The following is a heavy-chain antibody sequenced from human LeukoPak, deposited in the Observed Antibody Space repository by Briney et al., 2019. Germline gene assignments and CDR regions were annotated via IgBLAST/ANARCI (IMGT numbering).Heavy chain of an antibody. CDR3: ARDPYDSSGYPMGY. CDR1: GFTFTSYA. V-gene: IGHV3-30-3*01. Sequence: PGGSLRLSCAASGFTFTSYAIHWVRQGPGKGLEWVAAISYDGSNKYYADSVKGRFTISGDNSKNTLYLQMNSLRVEDTAVYYCARDPYDSSGYPMGYWGQGTLVTVSS. J-gene: IGHJ4*02. D-gene: IGHD3-22*01. CDR2: ISYDGSNK.